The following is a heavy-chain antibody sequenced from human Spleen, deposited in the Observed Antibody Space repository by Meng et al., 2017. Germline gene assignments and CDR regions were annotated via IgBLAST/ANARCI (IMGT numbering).Heavy chain of an antibody. V-gene: IGHV1-2*02. D-gene: IGHD2-2*01. CDR1: GYTFSDYY. CDR2: VNPKSGGT. Sequence: GGSRRLSCKGSGYTFSDYYVHWVRQAPGQGLEWMGWVNPKSGGTNYAQKCQGRVTMSASFTTAYMELSRLTSDDTAVYYCARTLPPGAAMYYYYGMDVWGQGTTVTVSS. J-gene: IGHJ6*02. CDR3: ARTLPPGAAMYYYYGMDV.